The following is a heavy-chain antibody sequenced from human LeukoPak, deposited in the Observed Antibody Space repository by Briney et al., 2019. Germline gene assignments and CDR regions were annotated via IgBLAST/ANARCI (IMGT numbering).Heavy chain of an antibody. D-gene: IGHD3-22*01. CDR1: GGSFSGYY. CDR3: ARTGDSSGYYSPFDY. V-gene: IGHV4-34*01. CDR2: INHSGST. Sequence: SETLSLTCAVHGGSFSGYYWSWIRQPPGKGLEWFGEINHSGSTNYNPFLKSRVTISVDTSKNQFSLKLSSVTAADTAVYYCARTGDSSGYYSPFDYWGQGTLVTVSS. J-gene: IGHJ4*02.